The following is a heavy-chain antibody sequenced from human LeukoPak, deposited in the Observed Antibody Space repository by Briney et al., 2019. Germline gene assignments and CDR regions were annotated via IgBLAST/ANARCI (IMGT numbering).Heavy chain of an antibody. CDR2: INPSGGST. D-gene: IGHD3-22*01. J-gene: IGHJ4*02. V-gene: IGHV1-46*01. CDR3: ARSNYDSSGYYFPNFDY. Sequence: ASVKVSCKASGYTFTSYYMHWVRQAPGQGLEWMGIINPSGGSTSYAQKFQGRVTMTRDTSTSTVYMELSSLRSEDTAVYYCARSNYDSSGYYFPNFDYWGQGTLVTVSS. CDR1: GYTFTSYY.